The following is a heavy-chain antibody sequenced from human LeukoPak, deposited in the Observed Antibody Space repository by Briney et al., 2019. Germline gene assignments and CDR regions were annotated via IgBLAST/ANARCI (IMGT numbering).Heavy chain of an antibody. D-gene: IGHD6-13*01. CDR1: VFTFSTSI. J-gene: IGHJ4*02. V-gene: IGHV3-30*18. Sequence: GGSLRLSCAASVFTFSTSIMHWGCQAPGKGLEWVAVISYDGNNKYYADSVKGRFTISRDNSNSTMYVQMNSMRAEDMAVYYCAKEVTAAGGNFDYWGQGTLVTVSS. CDR2: ISYDGNNK. CDR3: AKEVTAAGGNFDY.